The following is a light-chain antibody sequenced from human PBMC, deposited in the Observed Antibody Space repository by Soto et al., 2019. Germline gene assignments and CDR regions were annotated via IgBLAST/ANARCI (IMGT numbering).Light chain of an antibody. Sequence: EIVLPQSPGTLSLSPGESGTLSCRASQSVGSSYLAWYQQKPGQAPRLLVYGASSRATGIPDRFSVSGSGTVFTLTINRLDPEDVAVYYCQQFGWSPTLGQGTRLEIK. CDR2: GAS. CDR3: QQFGWSPT. J-gene: IGKJ5*01. V-gene: IGKV3-20*01. CDR1: QSVGSSY.